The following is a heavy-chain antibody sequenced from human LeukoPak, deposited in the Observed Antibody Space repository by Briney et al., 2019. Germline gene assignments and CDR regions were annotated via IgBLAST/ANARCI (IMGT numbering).Heavy chain of an antibody. Sequence: PGGSLRLSCSASGFTFSVCAIHWVRQAPGKGLEYVSTIISNGGSTYYADSVKGRFTISRDNSKNTVSLQMSSLRAEDTALYYCAKDGLAFCGGDCYSYFDYWGQGTLVTVAS. CDR2: IISNGGST. J-gene: IGHJ4*02. D-gene: IGHD2-21*02. CDR1: GFTFSVCA. CDR3: AKDGLAFCGGDCYSYFDY. V-gene: IGHV3-64D*06.